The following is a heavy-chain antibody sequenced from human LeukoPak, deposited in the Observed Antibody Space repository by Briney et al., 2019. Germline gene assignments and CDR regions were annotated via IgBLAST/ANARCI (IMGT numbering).Heavy chain of an antibody. V-gene: IGHV4-59*01. J-gene: IGHJ4*02. Sequence: SETLSLTCTVSGGSISSYYWSWIRQPPGKGLEWIGYTYYSGSTNYNPSLKSRVTISVDTSKNQFSLKLSSVTAADTAVYYCARVSAAAPYYFDYWGQGTLVTVSS. CDR2: TYYSGST. D-gene: IGHD6-13*01. CDR3: ARVSAAAPYYFDY. CDR1: GGSISSYY.